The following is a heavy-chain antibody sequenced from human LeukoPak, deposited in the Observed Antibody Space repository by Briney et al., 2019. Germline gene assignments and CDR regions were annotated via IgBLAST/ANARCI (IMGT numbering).Heavy chain of an antibody. J-gene: IGHJ4*02. D-gene: IGHD2-15*01. CDR3: ASGRGVYCSGGSCSYFDY. CDR1: GFTFSSYE. CDR2: ISSSGSTI. Sequence: GGSLRLSYAASGFTFSSYEMNWVRQAPGKGLEWASYISSSGSTIYYADPVKGRFTISRDNAKNSLYLQMNSLRAEDTAVYYCASGRGVYCSGGSCSYFDYWGQGTLVTVSS. V-gene: IGHV3-48*03.